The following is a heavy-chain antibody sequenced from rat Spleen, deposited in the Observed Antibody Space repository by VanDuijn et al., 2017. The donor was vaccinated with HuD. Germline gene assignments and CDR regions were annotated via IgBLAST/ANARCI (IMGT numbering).Heavy chain of an antibody. D-gene: IGHD1-11*01. CDR2: IWGDGST. Sequence: QVQLKESGPGLVQSSQTLSLTCNVSGFSLISYAVNWVRQPPGKGLEWMGGIWGDGSTNYNSALKSRLSISRDTSKSQVFLKMNSLQTDDTVIYFCARSYGGYTSNWFPYWGQGTLVTVSS. CDR3: ARSYGGYTSNWFPY. J-gene: IGHJ3*01. V-gene: IGHV2-13*01. CDR1: GFSLISYA.